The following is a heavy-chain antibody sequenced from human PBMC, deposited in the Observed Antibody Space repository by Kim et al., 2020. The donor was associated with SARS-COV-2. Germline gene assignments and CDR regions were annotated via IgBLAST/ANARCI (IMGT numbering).Heavy chain of an antibody. Sequence: GGSLRLSCAASGFSFGTYTMYWVRQGPGKGLEWVASISCDGSNKYYADSVKGRFTISRDNSKNTLYVQMNSLRAEDTAVYYCAREGPRHYGSGTYYTTRKAFDIWGQGTMVTVSS. CDR2: ISCDGSNK. D-gene: IGHD3-10*01. J-gene: IGHJ3*02. CDR3: AREGPRHYGSGTYYTTRKAFDI. CDR1: GFSFGTYT. V-gene: IGHV3-30-3*01.